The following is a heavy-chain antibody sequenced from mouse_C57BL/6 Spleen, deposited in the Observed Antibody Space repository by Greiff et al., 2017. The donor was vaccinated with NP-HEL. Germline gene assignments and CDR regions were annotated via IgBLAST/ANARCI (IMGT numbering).Heavy chain of an antibody. J-gene: IGHJ3*01. V-gene: IGHV1-54*01. Sequence: QVQLQQSGAELVRPGTSVKVSCKASGYAFTNYLIEWVKQRPGQGLEWIGVINPGSGGTNYNEKFKGKATLTADKSSSTAYMQLSSLTSEDSAVYFCARSGGYYAWFAYWGQGTLVTVSA. D-gene: IGHD2-3*01. CDR2: INPGSGGT. CDR3: ARSGGYYAWFAY. CDR1: GYAFTNYL.